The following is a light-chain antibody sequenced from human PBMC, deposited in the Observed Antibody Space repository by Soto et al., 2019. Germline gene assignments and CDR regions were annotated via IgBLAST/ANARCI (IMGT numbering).Light chain of an antibody. CDR2: EAS. V-gene: IGKV1-16*01. CDR1: QGIGNF. Sequence: DIQMTQSPSSLSASVGDTVTITCRASQGIGNFLAWFQQKPGKAPTSLISEASRLQSGVPSRFSGSGSGTDFALTISSLQPEDFATYYCQQYHSYPVTFGGGTKVEFK. J-gene: IGKJ4*01. CDR3: QQYHSYPVT.